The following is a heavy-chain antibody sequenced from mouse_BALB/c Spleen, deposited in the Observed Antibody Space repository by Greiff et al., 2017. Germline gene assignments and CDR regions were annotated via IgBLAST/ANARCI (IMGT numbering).Heavy chain of an antibody. V-gene: IGHV2-6-7*01. CDR3: ARVYYGSSYDYAMDY. CDR1: GFSLTGYG. CDR2: IWGDGST. J-gene: IGHJ4*01. Sequence: QVQLKESGPGLVAPSQSLSITCTVSGFSLTGYGVNWVRQPPGKGLEWLGMIWGDGSTDYNSALKSRLSISKDNSKSQVFLKMNSLQTDDTARYYCARVYYGSSYDYAMDYWGQGTSVTVSS. D-gene: IGHD1-1*01.